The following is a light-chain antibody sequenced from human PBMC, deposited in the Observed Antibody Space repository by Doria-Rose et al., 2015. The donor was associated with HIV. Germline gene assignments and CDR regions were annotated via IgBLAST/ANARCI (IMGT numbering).Light chain of an antibody. Sequence: LTQSLGTLSLSPGERATLSCRASQSFSSTYVAWYQQKPGQAPSLLIYDGSTRATGIPDRFSASGSGTDFTLTINRLEPEDFALYYCHQYVTSWTFGQGTKVEI. CDR2: DGS. CDR3: HQYVTSWT. V-gene: IGKV3-20*01. J-gene: IGKJ1*01. CDR1: QSFSSTY.